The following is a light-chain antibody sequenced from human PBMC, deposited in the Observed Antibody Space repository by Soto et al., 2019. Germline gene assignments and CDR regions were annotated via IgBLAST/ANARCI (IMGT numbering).Light chain of an antibody. V-gene: IGKV2-28*01. CDR3: MQALQTLNT. CDR2: LGS. Sequence: DIVMTQSPLSLPVTPGEPASISCRSSQSLLHSNGYNYLDWYLQKPGQSPQLLIYLGSNRASGVPDRFSGSGSGTDLTLKISRVEAADVGVYYCMQALQTLNTFGQGTKLEIK. CDR1: QSLLHSNGYNY. J-gene: IGKJ2*01.